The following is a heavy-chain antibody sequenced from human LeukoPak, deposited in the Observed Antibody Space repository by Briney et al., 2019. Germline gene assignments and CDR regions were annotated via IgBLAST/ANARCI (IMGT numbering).Heavy chain of an antibody. Sequence: SETLSLTCTVSGGSISSYYWSWIRQPPGKGLEWIGYIYYSRSTNYNPSLKSRVTISVDTSKNQFSLKLSSVTAADTAVYYCARGGYANSYGYWGQGTLVTVSS. D-gene: IGHD2-2*01. V-gene: IGHV4-59*01. J-gene: IGHJ4*02. CDR2: IYYSRST. CDR3: ARGGYANSYGY. CDR1: GGSISSYY.